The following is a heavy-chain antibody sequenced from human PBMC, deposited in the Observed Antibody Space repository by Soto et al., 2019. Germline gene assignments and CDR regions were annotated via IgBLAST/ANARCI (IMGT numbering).Heavy chain of an antibody. Sequence: GGSLRLSCAASGFTFSSYGMHWVRQAPGKGLEWVAVISYDGSNKYYADSVKGRFTISRDNSKNTLYLQMNSLRAEDTAVYYCAKDKSPGDYDFLSGYYTGSFDYWCKGTLGTVST. CDR3: AKDKSPGDYDFLSGYYTGSFDY. J-gene: IGHJ4*02. D-gene: IGHD3-3*01. CDR2: ISYDGSNK. CDR1: GFTFSSYG. V-gene: IGHV3-30*18.